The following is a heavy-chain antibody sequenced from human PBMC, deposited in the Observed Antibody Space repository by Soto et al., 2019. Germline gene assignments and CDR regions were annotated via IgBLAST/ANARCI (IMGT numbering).Heavy chain of an antibody. Sequence: SETLSLTCTVSGGSISSYYWSWIRQPPGKGLEWIAYMYYSGSTNYNPSLKSRVTISVDTSKNQFSLKLSSVTAADTAVYYCARSTTVTRPKIFFDYWGQGVLVTVSS. D-gene: IGHD4-17*01. V-gene: IGHV4-59*08. CDR3: ARSTTVTRPKIFFDY. CDR2: MYYSGST. CDR1: GGSISSYY. J-gene: IGHJ4*02.